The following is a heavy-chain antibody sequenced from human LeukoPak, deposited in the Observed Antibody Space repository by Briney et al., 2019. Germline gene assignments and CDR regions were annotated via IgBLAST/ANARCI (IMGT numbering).Heavy chain of an antibody. V-gene: IGHV1-24*01. J-gene: IGHJ4*02. CDR1: GYTLTELS. D-gene: IGHD4-17*01. CDR3: ATQVGSSDTVTTRFDY. Sequence: ASVKVSCKVSGYTLTELSMHWVRQAPGKGREWMGGFDPEDGETIYAQKFQGRVTMTEDTSTDTAYMELSSLRSEDTAVYYCATQVGSSDTVTTRFDYWGQGTLVTVSS. CDR2: FDPEDGET.